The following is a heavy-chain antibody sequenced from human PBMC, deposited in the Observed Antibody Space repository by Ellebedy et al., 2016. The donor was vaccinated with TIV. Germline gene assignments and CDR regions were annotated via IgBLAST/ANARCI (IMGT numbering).Heavy chain of an antibody. V-gene: IGHV1-3*01. CDR3: ARDPEGAYYYGSAKFDY. CDR2: INAGNGHT. D-gene: IGHD3-10*01. J-gene: IGHJ4*02. CDR1: GYTFTSHI. Sequence: ASVKVSXXASGYTFTSHIIHWVRQAPGQRLEWLGWINAGNGHTKYSQKFQGRVTITRGTSASTVYVEMSSLRSEDTAVFYCARDPEGAYYYGSAKFDYWGQGTLVTVSS.